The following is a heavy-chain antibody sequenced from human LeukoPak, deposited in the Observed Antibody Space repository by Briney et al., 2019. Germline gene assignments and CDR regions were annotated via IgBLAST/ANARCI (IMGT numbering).Heavy chain of an antibody. CDR2: ISSSSSYI. CDR3: ARVSAAGTWFDY. J-gene: IGHJ4*02. Sequence: GGSLRLSCAASGFTFSSYSMNWVRQAPGKGLEWVSSISSSSSYIYYADSVKGRLTISRDNAKNSLYLQMNSLRAEDTAVYYCARVSAAGTWFDYWGQGTLVTVSS. V-gene: IGHV3-21*01. CDR1: GFTFSSYS. D-gene: IGHD6-13*01.